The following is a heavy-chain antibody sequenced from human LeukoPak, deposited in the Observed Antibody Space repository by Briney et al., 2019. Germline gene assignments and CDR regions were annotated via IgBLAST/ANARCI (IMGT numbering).Heavy chain of an antibody. V-gene: IGHV4-59*01. CDR1: GGSISSYY. CDR2: IYYSGST. J-gene: IGHJ4*02. D-gene: IGHD1-1*01. CDR3: ARVQRPLDGADY. Sequence: SETLSLTCTVSGGSISSYYWSWIRQPPGKVLEWIGYIYYSGSTYYNPSLKSRVTISVDTSKNLFSLKLSSVTAADTAVYYCARVQRPLDGADYWGQGTLVTVSS.